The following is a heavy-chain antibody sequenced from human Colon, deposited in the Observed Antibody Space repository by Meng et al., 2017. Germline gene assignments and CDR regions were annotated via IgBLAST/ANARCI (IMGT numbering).Heavy chain of an antibody. CDR2: IFHAGNT. Sequence: QGQQRESGTGVVKPSGTLSLTCAVSGGSITNDNWWSWVRQPPGKGLEWIGEIFHAGNTNYNPSLKSRVTMSLDKSKNQFSLTLTSVTAADTAVYYCARDFHSTMTVFDSWGQGTLVTVFS. V-gene: IGHV4-4*02. CDR3: ARDFHSTMTVFDS. J-gene: IGHJ4*02. D-gene: IGHD3-22*01. CDR1: GGSITNDNW.